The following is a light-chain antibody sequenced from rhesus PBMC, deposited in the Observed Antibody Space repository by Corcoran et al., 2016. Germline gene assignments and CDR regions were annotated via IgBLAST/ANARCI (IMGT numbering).Light chain of an antibody. CDR3: QQHNSHPLT. Sequence: DIQMTQSPSSLSASVGDRVTITCQASQGISNWLAWYQQKPGKAPKPLIYAASSLQSGVPSRFSGSGAGTDFTLTISSLQPEYFATYYCQQHNSHPLTFGGGTKVEIK. CDR2: AAS. J-gene: IGKJ4*01. CDR1: QGISNW. V-gene: IGKV1-33*02.